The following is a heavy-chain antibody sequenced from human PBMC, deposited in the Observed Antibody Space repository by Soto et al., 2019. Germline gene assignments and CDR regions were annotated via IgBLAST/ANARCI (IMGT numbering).Heavy chain of an antibody. D-gene: IGHD3-16*01. V-gene: IGHV3-7*01. CDR3: ARDIGFDYVN. CDR2: IKEDGSEI. J-gene: IGHJ4*02. CDR1: GFNVMSYW. Sequence: PGASLRLSCAVSGFNVMSYWMSWVRQAPGKGLEWVASIKEDGSEIYYLQSVRGRFSISRDSAGNALHLTMNYLSAEDTGVYFCARDIGFDYVNWGQGTLVTVSS.